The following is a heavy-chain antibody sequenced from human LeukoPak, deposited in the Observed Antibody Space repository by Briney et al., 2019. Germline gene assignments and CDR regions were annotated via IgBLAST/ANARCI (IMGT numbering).Heavy chain of an antibody. J-gene: IGHJ6*02. CDR3: ARGGGLDV. CDR2: IYTGGTT. V-gene: IGHV3-53*01. Sequence: GGSLRLSCATSGFTVSSNYMSWVRQAPGKGLEWVALIYTGGTTSYADSVKGRFTISRDNSKNTLYLQMDSLRAEDTAVYFCARGGGLDVWGQGATVTVSS. D-gene: IGHD3-16*01. CDR1: GFTVSSNY.